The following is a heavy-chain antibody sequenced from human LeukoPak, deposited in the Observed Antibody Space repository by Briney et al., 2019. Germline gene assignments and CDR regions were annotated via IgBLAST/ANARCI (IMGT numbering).Heavy chain of an antibody. D-gene: IGHD6-19*01. CDR1: GFTFSSFW. CDR3: ARDAAVADY. CDR2: INQDGSRT. J-gene: IGHJ4*02. V-gene: IGHV3-74*01. Sequence: GGSLRLSCAASGFTFSSFWMHWVRQAPGKGLVWVSHINQDGSRTTYADSVKGRFTISRDNAKNSLYLQMNSLRAEDTAMYYCARDAAVADYWGQGTLVTVSS.